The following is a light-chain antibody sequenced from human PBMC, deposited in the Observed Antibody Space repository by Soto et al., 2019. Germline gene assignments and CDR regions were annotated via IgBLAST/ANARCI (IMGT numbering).Light chain of an antibody. CDR2: EAS. CDR3: SLYTSENTYV. CDR1: STDFVSYNR. Sequence: QSVLTQPPSVSGSPGQSVTISCTGTSTDFVSYNRVSWYQQPPGTAPKLIIYEASNRPSGVPDRFSGSKSGNTASLTISGLQAGGEVDYYCSLYTSENTYVFGTGTKVTVL. V-gene: IGLV2-18*01. J-gene: IGLJ1*01.